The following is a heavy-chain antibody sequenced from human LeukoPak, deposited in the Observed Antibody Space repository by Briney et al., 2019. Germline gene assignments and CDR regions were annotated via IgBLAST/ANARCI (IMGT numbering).Heavy chain of an antibody. Sequence: SETLSLTCTVSTGSISNSSYYWGWFRQPPGKGLEWIGSIYYSGDTYSTPSLKSRVTISLDTSNNQFSLRLSSVTAADTAVYYCARVTGYMIEDYFDYWGQGTLVTVSS. V-gene: IGHV4-39*07. CDR3: ARVTGYMIEDYFDY. CDR1: TGSISNSSYY. J-gene: IGHJ4*02. D-gene: IGHD3-22*01. CDR2: IYYSGDT.